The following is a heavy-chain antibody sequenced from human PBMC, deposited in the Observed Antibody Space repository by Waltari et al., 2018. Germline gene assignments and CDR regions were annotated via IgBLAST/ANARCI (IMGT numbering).Heavy chain of an antibody. CDR1: GYSFTAYY. CDR2: INPNSGDT. Sequence: QVQMVQSGAEVKKPGASVKVSCKASGYSFTAYYLHWVRQAPGQGLEWMGRINPNSGDTNYAQKFQGRVTLTRDTSINTAYMELSSLKSDDTAVYYCARDLGSDYGNRDYWGQGTLVTVPS. D-gene: IGHD4-17*01. V-gene: IGHV1-2*06. J-gene: IGHJ4*02. CDR3: ARDLGSDYGNRDY.